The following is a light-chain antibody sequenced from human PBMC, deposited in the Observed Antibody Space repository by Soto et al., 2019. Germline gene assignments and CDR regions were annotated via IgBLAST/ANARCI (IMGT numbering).Light chain of an antibody. CDR2: DAS. CDR1: QSITSW. J-gene: IGKJ1*01. CDR3: QEYSSYAST. Sequence: DIQMTQSPSTLSASLGDRVTITCRASQSITSWLAWYQQKPGKAPKLLIYDASSLESGVPSRFSGSGSGTEFALPIRSRQLYDFATYFCQEYSSYASTFGQGTKVEI. V-gene: IGKV1-5*01.